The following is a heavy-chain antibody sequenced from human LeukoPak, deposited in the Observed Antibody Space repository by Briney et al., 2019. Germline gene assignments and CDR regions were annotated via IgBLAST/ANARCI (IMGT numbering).Heavy chain of an antibody. CDR1: GFTFSSYA. Sequence: GGSLRLSCAASGFTFSSYAMHWVRQAPGKGLEWVALISYDGSNKYYADSVKGRFTISRDNSKNTLFLQMNSLRGEDTAIYYCAKVGDSWDFDYWGQGTLVTVSS. CDR3: AKVGDSWDFDY. D-gene: IGHD6-13*01. V-gene: IGHV3-30*18. CDR2: ISYDGSNK. J-gene: IGHJ4*02.